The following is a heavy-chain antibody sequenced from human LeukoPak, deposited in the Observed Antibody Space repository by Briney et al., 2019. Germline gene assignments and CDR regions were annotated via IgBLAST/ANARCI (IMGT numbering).Heavy chain of an antibody. CDR3: AKSIVNSGTYIPFDY. J-gene: IGHJ4*02. V-gene: IGHV3-23*01. CDR1: GFTYSNYA. Sequence: PGGSLRLSCAASGFTYSNYAMNWVRQAPGKGLEWVSVISGSGRSTYYADSVKGRFTISRDKSKNSLCLQMNSLRVEDTAIYYCAKSIVNSGTYIPFDYWGQGTLVTVSS. D-gene: IGHD1-26*01. CDR2: ISGSGRST.